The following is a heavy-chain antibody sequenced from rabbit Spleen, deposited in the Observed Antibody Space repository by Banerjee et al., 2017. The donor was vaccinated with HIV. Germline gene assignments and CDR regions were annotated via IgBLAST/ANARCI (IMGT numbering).Heavy chain of an antibody. CDR3: ARGGGAGDGYDL. D-gene: IGHD4-1*01. V-gene: IGHV1S40*01. CDR2: IAAGVSGTT. Sequence: QSLEESGGDLVKPGASLTLTCTASGFSFSFSNYLCWVRQPPGKGPEWIACIAAGVSGTTYYATWAKGRFTISNPSSTTVTLQMTSLTAADTATYFCARGGGAGDGYDLWGQGTLVTVS. J-gene: IGHJ2*01. CDR1: GFSFSFSNY.